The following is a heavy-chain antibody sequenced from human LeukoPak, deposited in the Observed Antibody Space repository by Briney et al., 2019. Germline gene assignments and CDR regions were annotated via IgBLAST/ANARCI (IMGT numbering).Heavy chain of an antibody. V-gene: IGHV4-39*07. CDR3: ARVNSSSRRWFDP. CDR2: IYYSGST. Sequence: PSETLSLTCTVSGGSISSSSYYWGWIRQPPGKGLEWIGSIYYSGSTYYNPSLKSRVTISVDTSKHQFSLKLSSVTAADTAVYYCARVNSSSRRWFDPWGQGTLVTVSS. D-gene: IGHD6-13*01. CDR1: GGSISSSSYY. J-gene: IGHJ5*02.